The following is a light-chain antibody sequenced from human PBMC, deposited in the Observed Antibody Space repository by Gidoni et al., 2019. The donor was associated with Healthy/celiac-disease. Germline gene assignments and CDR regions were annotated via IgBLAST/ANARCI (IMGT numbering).Light chain of an antibody. Sequence: QSDLTQPASVSGSPGQSINISCTGTSSDVGGYNYVSWYQQHPGKAPKLMIYEVSNRPSGVSNRFSGSKSGNTASLTISGLQAEDEADYYCSSYTSSSTQVVFGGGTKLTVL. J-gene: IGLJ2*01. V-gene: IGLV2-14*01. CDR1: SSDVGGYNY. CDR2: EVS. CDR3: SSYTSSSTQVV.